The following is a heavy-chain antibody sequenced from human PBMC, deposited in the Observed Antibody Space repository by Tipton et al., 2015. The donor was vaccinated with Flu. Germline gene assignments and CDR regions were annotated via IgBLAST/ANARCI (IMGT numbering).Heavy chain of an antibody. J-gene: IGHJ4*02. CDR1: GFSFSSHW. V-gene: IGHV3-7*01. CDR2: IKQDGSEK. CDR3: ARLRDNY. D-gene: IGHD5-24*01. Sequence: SLRLSCPASGFSFSSHWMNWVRQAPGKGPEWVANIKQDGSEKYYVDSVKGRFTISRDNAKNSMYLQMNSLRAEDTAVYYCARLRDNYWGQGTLVTVSS.